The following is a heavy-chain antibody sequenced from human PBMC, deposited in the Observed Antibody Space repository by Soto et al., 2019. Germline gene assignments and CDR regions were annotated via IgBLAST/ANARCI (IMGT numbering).Heavy chain of an antibody. CDR3: ARVEQQLLPVRDGYYYYGMDV. D-gene: IGHD6-13*01. CDR2: VMTIAGTQ. Sequence: SWRVSGRASVVTGSSDDIGCGRQTPVQRLEWMGGVMTIAGTQKYVQKFPGRVKINADESASTASMELSRLRSEDKAVYYCARVEQQLLPVRDGYYYYGMDVWGQGTTVTVSS. V-gene: IGHV1-69*13. CDR1: VVTGSSDD. J-gene: IGHJ6*02.